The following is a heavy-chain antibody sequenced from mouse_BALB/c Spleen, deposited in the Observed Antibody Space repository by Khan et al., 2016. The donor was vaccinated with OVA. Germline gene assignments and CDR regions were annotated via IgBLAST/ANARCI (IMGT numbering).Heavy chain of an antibody. D-gene: IGHD1-1*01. Sequence: EVELVESGGDLVKPGGSLKLSCAASGFTFSTYGMSWVRQTPDKRLEWVATVSTGGSYTYYPASVKGRFTISRDNAKKTLYLQMRGLKSEDTAMFYSTRLAYYYDSEGVAYWGQGTLVTVSA. V-gene: IGHV5-6*01. CDR2: VSTGGSYT. CDR1: GFTFSTYG. J-gene: IGHJ3*01. CDR3: TRLAYYYDSEGVAY.